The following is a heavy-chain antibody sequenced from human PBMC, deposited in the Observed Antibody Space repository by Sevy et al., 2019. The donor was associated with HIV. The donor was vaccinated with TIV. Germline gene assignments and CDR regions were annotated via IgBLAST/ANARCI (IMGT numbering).Heavy chain of an antibody. D-gene: IGHD4-4*01. V-gene: IGHV3-48*03. CDR1: GFTFSRYE. CDR2: ISTGGLPGGGPM. J-gene: IGHJ4*02. CDR3: ATSGRDDYNYYFDY. Sequence: GGSLRLSCTASGFTFSRYEMNWVRQGPGKGLEWVSHISTGGLPGGGPMYYAASVEGRFTISRDNAKNSLYLQMNSLRAEDTAVYYCATSGRDDYNYYFDYWGQGTLVTVSS.